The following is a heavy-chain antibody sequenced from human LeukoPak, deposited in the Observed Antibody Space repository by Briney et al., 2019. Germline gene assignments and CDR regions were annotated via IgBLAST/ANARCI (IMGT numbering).Heavy chain of an antibody. D-gene: IGHD4-17*01. CDR2: INPNSGGT. V-gene: IGHV1-2*02. Sequence: ASVKVSCKASGYTFTGYYMHWVRQAPGQGLEWMGWINPNSGGTNYAQKFQGRVTMTRDTSISTAYMELSRRRADDTSVDYWARGSTVTTIIFYYYYMDVWGKGTTVAISS. CDR3: ARGSTVTTIIFYYYYMDV. CDR1: GYTFTGYY. J-gene: IGHJ6*03.